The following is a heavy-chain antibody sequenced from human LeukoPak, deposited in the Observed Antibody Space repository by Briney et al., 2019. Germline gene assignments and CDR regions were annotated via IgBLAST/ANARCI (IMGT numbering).Heavy chain of an antibody. Sequence: PGGSLRLSCAASGFTFSSYSMNWVRQAPGKGLEWVSSISSTSSYIYYADSVKGRFTISRDNAKNSLYLQMNSLRAEDTAVYYCARAAGYQLLSLFDYWGQGTLVTVSS. J-gene: IGHJ4*02. V-gene: IGHV3-21*01. D-gene: IGHD2-2*01. CDR3: ARAAGYQLLSLFDY. CDR1: GFTFSSYS. CDR2: ISSTSSYI.